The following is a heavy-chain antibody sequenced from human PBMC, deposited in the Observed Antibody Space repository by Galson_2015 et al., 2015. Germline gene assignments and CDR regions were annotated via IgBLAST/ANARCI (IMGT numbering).Heavy chain of an antibody. J-gene: IGHJ6*02. CDR3: ARSLRGDYYYGMDV. Sequence: SVKVSCKASGYTFTSYAMHWVRQAPGQRLEWMGWINAGNGNTKYSQKFQGRVTITRDTSASTAYMELSSLRSEDTAVYFCARSLRGDYYYGMDVWGQGTTVTVSS. V-gene: IGHV1-3*01. CDR2: INAGNGNT. CDR1: GYTFTSYA.